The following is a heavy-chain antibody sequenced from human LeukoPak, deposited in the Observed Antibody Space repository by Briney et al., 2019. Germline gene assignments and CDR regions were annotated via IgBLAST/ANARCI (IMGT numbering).Heavy chain of an antibody. CDR2: ISYDGSNK. J-gene: IGHJ2*01. CDR3: AKRGDYGSYWYFDL. D-gene: IGHD4-17*01. CDR1: GFTFSSYG. V-gene: IGHV3-30*18. Sequence: GRSLRLPCAASGFTFSSYGMHWVRQAPGKGLEWVAVISYDGSNKYYADSVKRRFTISRDNSKNALYLQMNSLRTEDTAVYYCAKRGDYGSYWYFDLWGRGTLVTVSS.